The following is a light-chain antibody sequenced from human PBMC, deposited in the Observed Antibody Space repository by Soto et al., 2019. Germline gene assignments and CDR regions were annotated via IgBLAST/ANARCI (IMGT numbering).Light chain of an antibody. J-gene: IGKJ1*01. CDR2: SAS. CDR3: QQTFNTPRT. CDR1: QTINTF. V-gene: IGKV1-39*01. Sequence: DIQLTQSPSSLSASVGDRITITCRASQTINTFLNWYQQKPGRAPNLLISSASISLSGVPSRFTGSGSGTEFTLTVSSLQPEDFETYYCQQTFNTPRTFGQGTRVETK.